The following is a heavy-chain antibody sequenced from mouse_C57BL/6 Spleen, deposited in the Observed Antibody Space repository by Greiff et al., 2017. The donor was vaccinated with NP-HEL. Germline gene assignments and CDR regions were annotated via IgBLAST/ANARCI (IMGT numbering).Heavy chain of an antibody. CDR2: IDPSDSYT. CDR3: ARSFRVVARYFDV. Sequence: QVHVKQPGAELVMPGASVKLSCKASGYTFTSYWMHWVKQRPGQGLEWIGEIDPSDSYTNYNQKFKGKSTLTVDKSSSTAYMQLSSLTSEDSAVYYCARSFRVVARYFDVWGTGTTVTVSS. V-gene: IGHV1-69*01. D-gene: IGHD1-1*01. J-gene: IGHJ1*03. CDR1: GYTFTSYW.